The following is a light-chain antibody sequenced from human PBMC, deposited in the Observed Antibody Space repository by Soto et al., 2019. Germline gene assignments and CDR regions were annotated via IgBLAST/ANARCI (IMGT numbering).Light chain of an antibody. CDR3: SSFTTDGTYV. CDR2: TVS. V-gene: IGLV2-14*01. Sequence: QSVLTEPASVSLSPGQSITISCTGTSSDVGANIFVSWYQQHPGKVPKLMIYTVSSRPSGVSQRFSGSKSGNTASLTISGLQAEDEADYYCSSFTTDGTYVFGTGTKVTVL. CDR1: SSDVGANIF. J-gene: IGLJ1*01.